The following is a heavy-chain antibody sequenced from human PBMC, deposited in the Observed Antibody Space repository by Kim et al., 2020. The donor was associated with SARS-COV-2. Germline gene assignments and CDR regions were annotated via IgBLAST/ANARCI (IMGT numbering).Heavy chain of an antibody. Sequence: GGSLRLSCAASGLSVSRNYMIWVRQAPGKGLEWVSVIYRGGSTYYADSVKGRFTISRDNSKNTLYLHMNSLRVEDTAVFYCASPQKYFDSRAFDIWGQGTMVTVSS. J-gene: IGHJ3*02. CDR1: GLSVSRNY. CDR2: IYRGGST. CDR3: ASPQKYFDSRAFDI. V-gene: IGHV3-66*01. D-gene: IGHD3-22*01.